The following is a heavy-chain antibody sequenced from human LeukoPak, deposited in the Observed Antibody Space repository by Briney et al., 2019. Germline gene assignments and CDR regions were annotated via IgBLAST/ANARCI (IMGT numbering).Heavy chain of an antibody. D-gene: IGHD5-18*01. CDR3: ARQGVQLWSDFDY. CDR1: GGSISSSSYY. J-gene: IGHJ4*02. V-gene: IGHV4-39*01. CDR2: IYYSGST. Sequence: SETLSLTCTVSGGSISSSSYYWGWIRRPPGKGLEWIGSIYYSGSTYYNPSLKSRVTISVDTSKNQFSLKLSSVTAADTAVYYCARQGVQLWSDFDYWGQGTLVTVSS.